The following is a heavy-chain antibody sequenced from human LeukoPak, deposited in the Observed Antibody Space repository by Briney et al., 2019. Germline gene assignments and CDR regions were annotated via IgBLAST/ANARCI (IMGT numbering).Heavy chain of an antibody. CDR2: IKQDGSEK. D-gene: IGHD1-14*01. Sequence: GGSLRLSWAASGFTFSSYSMNWVRQAPGEGLEWVANIKQDGSEKYYVDPVKGRFTISRDKAKNSLYLQMNSLRAQDTPVYYCARDLPEPRAFNTWGQGTMVTVSS. CDR3: ARDLPEPRAFNT. CDR1: GFTFSSYS. J-gene: IGHJ3*02. V-gene: IGHV3-7*01.